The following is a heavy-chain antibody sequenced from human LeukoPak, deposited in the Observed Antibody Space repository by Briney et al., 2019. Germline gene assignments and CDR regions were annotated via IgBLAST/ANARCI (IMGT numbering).Heavy chain of an antibody. CDR1: GFTFSSYG. J-gene: IGHJ4*02. Sequence: GGSLRLSCAASGFTFSSYGMHWVRQAPGKGLEWVAVISYDGSNKYYADSVKGRFTISRDNAKNSLYLQMNSLRDEDTAVYYCARDLAYDFWSGYPDFDYWGQGTLVTVSS. D-gene: IGHD3-3*01. CDR2: ISYDGSNK. CDR3: ARDLAYDFWSGYPDFDY. V-gene: IGHV3-30*03.